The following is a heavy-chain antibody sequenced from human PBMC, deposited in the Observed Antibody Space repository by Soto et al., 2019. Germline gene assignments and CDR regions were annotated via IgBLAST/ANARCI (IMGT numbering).Heavy chain of an antibody. CDR1: GFTFSSYG. J-gene: IGHJ4*02. V-gene: IGHV3-30*03. D-gene: IGHD3-22*01. CDR2: ISYDGSNK. CDR3: ATPGEWMDESRGYYYADY. Sequence: QVQLVESGGGVVQPGRSLRLSCAASGFTFSSYGMHWVRQAPGKGLEWVAVISYDGSNKYYADSVKGRFTISRDNSKNTLYLQMNSLRAEDTAVYSCATPGEWMDESRGYYYADYWGQGTLVTVSS.